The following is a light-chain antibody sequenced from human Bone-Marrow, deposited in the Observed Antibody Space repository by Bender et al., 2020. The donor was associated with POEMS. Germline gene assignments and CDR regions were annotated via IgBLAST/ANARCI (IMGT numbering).Light chain of an antibody. Sequence: QFVLTQPPSASGTPGQRVTISCSGSSSNIGSHYVFWYRHVPGTAPKLLIYMNDQRPSGVPGRFSGAKSGTSASLAISGLRSEDEADYYCAAWDDSLSCWVFGGGTKLTVL. J-gene: IGLJ3*02. CDR3: AAWDDSLSCWV. CDR1: SSNIGSHY. V-gene: IGLV1-47*01. CDR2: MND.